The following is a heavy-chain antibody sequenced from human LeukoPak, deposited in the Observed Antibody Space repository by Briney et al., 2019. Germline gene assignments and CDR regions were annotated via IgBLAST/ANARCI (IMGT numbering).Heavy chain of an antibody. D-gene: IGHD4-17*01. V-gene: IGHV3-11*01. CDR2: ISDDSYRT. Sequence: TGGSLRLSCIASGFNFGGYYMGWIRQAPGKGLEWVSYISDDSYRTPYGDSVKGRFTISRDNAKNPLYLQMDNLRVEDTAVYYCARARGLGIGAYFDYWGQGTLVTVSS. CDR1: GFNFGGYY. CDR3: ARARGLGIGAYFDY. J-gene: IGHJ4*02.